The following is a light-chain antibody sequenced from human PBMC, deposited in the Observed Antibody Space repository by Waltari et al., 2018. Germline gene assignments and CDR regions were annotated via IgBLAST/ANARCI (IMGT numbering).Light chain of an antibody. CDR2: DAS. Sequence: FVLPQSPGTLSLSPGERVTLSCRASQSVSSNYLAWYQQKPGQAPRLLIYDASNRATGIADRFSGSGSGTDFTLTISRLEPEDVAVYYCQQYGRSPWTFGQGTKVEIK. CDR3: QQYGRSPWT. V-gene: IGKV3-20*01. J-gene: IGKJ1*01. CDR1: QSVSSNY.